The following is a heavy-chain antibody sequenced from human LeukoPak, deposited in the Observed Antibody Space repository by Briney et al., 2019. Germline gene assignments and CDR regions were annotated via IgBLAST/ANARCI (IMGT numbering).Heavy chain of an antibody. V-gene: IGHV5-51*01. Sequence: GESLKISCKGSGYSFPNYWIGWVRQMPGKGLEWMGIIYPGDSHTRYSPSFQDQVTTSVDKSISTAYLQWSSLKASDTAMYYCARGPYAYTSSATLGSYNWFDPWGQGSLVTVPS. CDR1: GYSFPNYW. CDR3: ARGPYAYTSSATLGSYNWFDP. J-gene: IGHJ5*02. D-gene: IGHD2-2*02. CDR2: IYPGDSHT.